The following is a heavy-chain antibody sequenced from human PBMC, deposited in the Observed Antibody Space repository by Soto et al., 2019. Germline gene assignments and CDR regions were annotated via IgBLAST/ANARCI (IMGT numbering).Heavy chain of an antibody. Sequence: QVQLVQSGAEVKKPGSSVKVSCNASGGTFSSYAISWVRQAPEQGLEWMGGIIPIFGTANYAQKFQGRVTITADESTSTAYMELSTLRSEDTVVYYCARSGSYDLLYFDYWGQGTLVNVSS. V-gene: IGHV1-69*01. CDR1: GGTFSSYA. J-gene: IGHJ4*02. CDR2: IIPIFGTA. D-gene: IGHD1-26*01. CDR3: ARSGSYDLLYFDY.